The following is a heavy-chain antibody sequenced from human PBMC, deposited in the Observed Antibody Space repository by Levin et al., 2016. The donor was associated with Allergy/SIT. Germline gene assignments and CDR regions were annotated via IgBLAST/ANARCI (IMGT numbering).Heavy chain of an antibody. CDR3: ARVTGSGYDNRGWLDP. CDR1: GGSISSGAYY. D-gene: IGHD5-12*01. CDR2: IYYSGTT. V-gene: IGHV4-31*03. J-gene: IGHJ5*02. Sequence: SETLSLTCTVSGGSISSGAYYWSWIRQQPGKGLEWIGYIYYSGTTYYNPSLKSRLTISVDTSKNQFSLKLSSVTAADTAVYYCARVTGSGYDNRGWLDPWGQGTLVTVSS.